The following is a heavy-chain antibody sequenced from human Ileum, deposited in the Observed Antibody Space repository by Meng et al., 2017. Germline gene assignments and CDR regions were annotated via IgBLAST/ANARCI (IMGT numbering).Heavy chain of an antibody. CDR2: IGQSGAN. Sequence: HVQPLQWVAAWLEPSEPLSLRLVVYGASCSGYSRSGIHQLRGTALEGIGEIGQSGANNYNPSFKNRFTISVDTSIDRFSLKLSPENAADTALYSCARRVGATPYAYNWLDHWGQGTLVTVSS. D-gene: IGHD1-26*01. CDR1: GASCSGYS. V-gene: IGHV4-34*01. J-gene: IGHJ5*02. CDR3: ARRVGATPYAYNWLDH.